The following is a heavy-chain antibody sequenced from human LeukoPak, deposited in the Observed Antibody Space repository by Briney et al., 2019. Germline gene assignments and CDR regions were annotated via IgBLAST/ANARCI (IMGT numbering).Heavy chain of an antibody. V-gene: IGHV3-21*01. D-gene: IGHD2-2*01. CDR2: ISSSSSYI. J-gene: IGHJ6*03. CDR1: GFTFSSYS. CDR3: ARAPSNDDIVVVPAAPYYMDV. Sequence: GGSLRLSCAAYGFTFSSYSMNWVRQAPGKGLEWVSSISSSSSYIYYADSVKGRFTISRDNAKNSLYLQMNSLRAEDTAVYYCARAPSNDDIVVVPAAPYYMDVWGKGTTVTVSS.